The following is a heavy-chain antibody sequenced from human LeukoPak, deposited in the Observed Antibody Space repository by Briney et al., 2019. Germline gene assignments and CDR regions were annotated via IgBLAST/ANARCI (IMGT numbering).Heavy chain of an antibody. Sequence: GASVKVSCKAPGGTFSSYAISWVRQAPGQGLEWMGRIIPILGIANYAQKFQGRVTITADKSTSTAYMELSSLRSEDTAVYYCARALLYCSGGSCYSFDYWGQGTLVTVSS. J-gene: IGHJ4*02. CDR2: IIPILGIA. CDR3: ARALLYCSGGSCYSFDY. CDR1: GGTFSSYA. V-gene: IGHV1-69*04. D-gene: IGHD2-15*01.